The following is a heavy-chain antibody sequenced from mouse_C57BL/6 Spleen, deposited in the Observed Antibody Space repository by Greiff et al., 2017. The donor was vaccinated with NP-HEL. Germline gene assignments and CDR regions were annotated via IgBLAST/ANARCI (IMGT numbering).Heavy chain of an antibody. CDR1: GYTFTDYT. V-gene: IGHV1-78*01. CDR2: IYPRDGST. CDR3: ERWGSSSYAMDY. D-gene: IGHD1-1*01. J-gene: IGHJ4*01. Sequence: VQLQQSDAELVKPGASVKISCKVSGYTFTDYTIHWMKQRPEQGLEWIGYIYPRDGSTKYNEKFKGKATLTVDQSSSTAYLQLNSLPSEDSAVYFSERWGSSSYAMDYWGQGTSVTVSS.